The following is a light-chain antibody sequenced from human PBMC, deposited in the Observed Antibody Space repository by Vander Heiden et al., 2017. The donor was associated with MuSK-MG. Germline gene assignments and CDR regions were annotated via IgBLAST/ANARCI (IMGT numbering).Light chain of an antibody. CDR1: QSISSW. Sequence: DIQMTQSPSTLSASVGDRVTITCRASQSISSWLAWYQQKPGKAPKLLIYDASSLESGVPSRFSGSGSGTEFTLTISSLQPDDFANYYCQQYNSYSRTFGQWTKVEIK. CDR3: QQYNSYSRT. V-gene: IGKV1-5*01. CDR2: DAS. J-gene: IGKJ1*01.